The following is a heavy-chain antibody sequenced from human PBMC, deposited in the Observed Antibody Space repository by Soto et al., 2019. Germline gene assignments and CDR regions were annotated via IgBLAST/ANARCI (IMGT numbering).Heavy chain of an antibody. CDR2: IIPIFGTA. Sequence: QVQLVQSGAEVKKPGSSVKVSCKAPGGTFSSYAISWMRQAPGQGLEWMGGIIPIFGTAKYAQKFQGRVTITADESTSTGYMELSSLRSEDTAVYYCARSQGGSSSLDIYYYYYYGMDVWGQGTTVTVSS. D-gene: IGHD2-15*01. V-gene: IGHV1-69*01. CDR3: ARSQGGSSSLDIYYYYYYGMDV. J-gene: IGHJ6*02. CDR1: GGTFSSYA.